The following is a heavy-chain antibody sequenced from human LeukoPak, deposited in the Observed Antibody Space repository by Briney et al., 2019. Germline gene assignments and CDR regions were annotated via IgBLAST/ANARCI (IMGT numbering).Heavy chain of an antibody. Sequence: SETLSLTCTVSGGSISGGSYYWSWIRQRAGRGLECIGRIYTSGSTNYNPSLKSRVAISVDTSKNQFSLKLSSVTAADTAVYYCARDRIAAAHDAFDIWGQGTMVTVSS. V-gene: IGHV4-61*02. CDR1: GGSISGGSYY. J-gene: IGHJ3*02. CDR3: ARDRIAAAHDAFDI. CDR2: IYTSGST. D-gene: IGHD6-13*01.